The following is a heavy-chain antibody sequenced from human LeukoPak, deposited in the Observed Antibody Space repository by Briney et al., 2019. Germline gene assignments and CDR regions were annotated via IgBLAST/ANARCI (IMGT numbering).Heavy chain of an antibody. J-gene: IGHJ4*02. CDR3: ARDLGYYYGSGSFDY. D-gene: IGHD3-10*01. V-gene: IGHV4-39*07. CDR1: GGSISSYY. CDR2: IYYSGST. Sequence: PSETLSLTCTVSGGSISSYYWGWIRQPPGKGLEWIGSIYYSGSTYYNPSLKSRVTISVDTSKNQFSLKLSSVTAADTAVYYCARDLGYYYGSGSFDYWGQGTLVTVSS.